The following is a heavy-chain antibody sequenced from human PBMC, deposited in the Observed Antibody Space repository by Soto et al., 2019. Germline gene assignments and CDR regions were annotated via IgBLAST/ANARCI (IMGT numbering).Heavy chain of an antibody. CDR1: GGTFSSYA. J-gene: IGHJ6*02. D-gene: IGHD5-12*01. Sequence: QVQLVQSGAEVKKPGSSVRVSCKASGGTFSSYAISWVRQAPGQGLEWMGGIIPIFDTADYAQKFQGRVTITADESTSTAYMELSSLRPEDTAVYYCATHPMATITYYSGMDVWGQGTTVTVSS. V-gene: IGHV1-69*12. CDR2: IIPIFDTA. CDR3: ATHPMATITYYSGMDV.